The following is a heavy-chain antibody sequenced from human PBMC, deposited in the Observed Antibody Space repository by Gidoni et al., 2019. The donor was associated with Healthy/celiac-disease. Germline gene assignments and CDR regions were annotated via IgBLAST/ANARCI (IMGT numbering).Heavy chain of an antibody. CDR1: GFPFSNAW. J-gene: IGHJ4*02. Sequence: EVQLVESGGCLVTPGGSIRLSTAASGFPFSNAWMSWVRQAPGKGLEWVGSIKSKTDGGTTDYAAPVKGRFTISRDDSKNTLYLQMNSLKTEDTAVYYCTNRLVGGDCTHWGQGTLVTVSS. D-gene: IGHD2-21*02. CDR3: TNRLVGGDCTH. V-gene: IGHV3-15*01. CDR2: IKSKTDGGTT.